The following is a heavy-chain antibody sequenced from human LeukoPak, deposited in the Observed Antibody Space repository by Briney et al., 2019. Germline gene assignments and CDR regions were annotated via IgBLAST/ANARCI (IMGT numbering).Heavy chain of an antibody. Sequence: GGSLRLSCAASGFTFSSYAMSWVRQAPGKGLEWVSAISGSGGSTYYADSVKGRFTISRDNSKNTLYLQMNSLRAEDTAVYYCAKDKGGVDTAMRSPGDYYYYYGMDVWGQGTTVTVPS. D-gene: IGHD5-18*01. V-gene: IGHV3-23*01. CDR3: AKDKGGVDTAMRSPGDYYYYYGMDV. CDR1: GFTFSSYA. J-gene: IGHJ6*02. CDR2: ISGSGGST.